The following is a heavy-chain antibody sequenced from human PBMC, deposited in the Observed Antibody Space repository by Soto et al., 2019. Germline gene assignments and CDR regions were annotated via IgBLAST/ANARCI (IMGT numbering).Heavy chain of an antibody. V-gene: IGHV1-18*01. CDR2: ISAYNGNT. J-gene: IGHJ3*02. CDR3: ARAPHSRGRGGGLGACDI. Sequence: QVQLVQSGAEVKKPGASVKVSCKASGYTFTSYGISWVRQAPGQGVEWMGWISAYNGNTNYAQKLQGRVNMTTDTSTRTAYMELRILRSEDTAVYYCARAPHSRGRGGGLGACDIWGQGTMVTVSS. CDR1: GYTFTSYG. D-gene: IGHD3-10*01.